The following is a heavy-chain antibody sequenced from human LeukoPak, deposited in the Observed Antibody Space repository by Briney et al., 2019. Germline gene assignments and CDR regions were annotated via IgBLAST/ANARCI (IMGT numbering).Heavy chain of an antibody. Sequence: GGSLRLSCSASGFTFSSYAMHWVRQAPGKGPEYVSAISSNGGSTYYADSVKGRFTISRDNSKNTLYLQMSSLRAEDTAVYYCVPSPHTKHLYYWGQGTLVTVSS. D-gene: IGHD2-8*01. J-gene: IGHJ4*02. V-gene: IGHV3-64D*09. CDR1: GFTFSSYA. CDR2: ISSNGGST. CDR3: VPSPHTKHLYY.